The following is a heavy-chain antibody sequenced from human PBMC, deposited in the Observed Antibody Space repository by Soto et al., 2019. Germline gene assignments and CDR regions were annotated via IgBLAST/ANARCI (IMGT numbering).Heavy chain of an antibody. Sequence: GESLKISCKGSGYNFDIHWIAWVRQMPGKGLEWMGVIYPSDSDTRYSPSFQGQVTISVDKSISTAYLQWSSLKVSDTAMYYCARLTTFYFDTSGYGMDVWGQGTTVTVSS. D-gene: IGHD3-22*01. CDR3: ARLTTFYFDTSGYGMDV. V-gene: IGHV5-51*01. CDR1: GYNFDIHW. J-gene: IGHJ6*02. CDR2: IYPSDSDT.